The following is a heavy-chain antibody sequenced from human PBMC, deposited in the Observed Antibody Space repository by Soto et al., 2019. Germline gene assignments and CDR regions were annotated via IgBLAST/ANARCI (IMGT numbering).Heavy chain of an antibody. D-gene: IGHD2-2*01. CDR1: GFTFSNAW. CDR3: TSPSTRYCSSASCYGGAFDI. V-gene: IGHV3-15*01. Sequence: GGSLRLSCAASGFTFSNAWMSWVRQAPGKGLEWVGRIKSKTDGGTTDYAAPVKGRFTISRDDSKNTLYLQMNSLKTEDTAVYYCTSPSTRYCSSASCYGGAFDIWGQGTMVTVSS. J-gene: IGHJ3*02. CDR2: IKSKTDGGTT.